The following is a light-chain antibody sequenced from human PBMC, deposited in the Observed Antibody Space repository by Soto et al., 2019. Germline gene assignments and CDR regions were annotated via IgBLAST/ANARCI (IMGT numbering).Light chain of an antibody. Sequence: DIQLTQSPSFLSASVGDRVTVTCRASEDIMGYLAWYQQKPGKAPKLLIYAASTLQSGVPSRFSGSGSGTEFTLSISSLQPEDFATYYCQHLNNYPITFGQGTRLEIK. CDR1: EDIMGY. V-gene: IGKV1-9*01. CDR2: AAS. J-gene: IGKJ5*01. CDR3: QHLNNYPIT.